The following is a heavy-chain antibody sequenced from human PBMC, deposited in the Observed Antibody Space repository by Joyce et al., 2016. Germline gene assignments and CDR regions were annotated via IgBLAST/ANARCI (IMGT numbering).Heavy chain of an antibody. CDR2: IGRSGSIT. CDR3: ARVEYGLSTHCHMYMGV. J-gene: IGHJ6*03. V-gene: IGHV3-23*01. D-gene: IGHD2/OR15-2a*01. CDR1: RCIFSTYA. Sequence: DVQLLESGGGLVQPGGSLRLSCAAARCIFSTYAMSWVRQAPGQRLELVSTIGRSGSITDYSDSVKGLFTISADNANNTLYLQMNSLRGDDTAVYYCARVEYGLSTHCHMYMGVWGKGTTVTVSS.